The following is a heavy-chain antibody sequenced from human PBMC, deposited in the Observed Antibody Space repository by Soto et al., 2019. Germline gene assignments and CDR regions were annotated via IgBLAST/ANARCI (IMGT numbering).Heavy chain of an antibody. CDR1: GFTFSNYW. V-gene: IGHV3-74*02. CDR2: INSDGSVS. CDR3: ARGDCVGGTCCSLAGSFFYYMDV. Sequence: EVQLVESGGGLVQPGGSLRLSCAASGFTFSNYWMYWVRQAPGKGLEWVSRINSDGSVSSHADSVRGRLTISRDNVKNPLYSNMDSLGAGDTVVYFCARGDCVGGTCCSLAGSFFYYMDVWGKGTTVTVFS. J-gene: IGHJ6*03. D-gene: IGHD2-15*01.